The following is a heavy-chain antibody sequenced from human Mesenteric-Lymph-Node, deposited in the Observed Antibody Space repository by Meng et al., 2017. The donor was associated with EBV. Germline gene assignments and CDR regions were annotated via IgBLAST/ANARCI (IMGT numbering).Heavy chain of an antibody. CDR3: ARRGIAEGFDF. J-gene: IGHJ4*02. CDR1: GGSVSSSGYS. CDR2: IYHFGSP. V-gene: IGHV4-30-2*01. Sequence: QLQLQEAGSGLVKPSQTLSLTCAGSGGSVSSSGYSWSWIRQPPGKGLEWIGYIYHFGSPNYNPSLKSRVTISVDRSKNQFSLNLTSMTAADTAVYYCARRGIAEGFDFWGQGTLVTVSS.